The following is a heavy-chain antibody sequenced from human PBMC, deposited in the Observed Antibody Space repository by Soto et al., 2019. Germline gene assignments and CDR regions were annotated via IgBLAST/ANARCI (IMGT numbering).Heavy chain of an antibody. J-gene: IGHJ4*02. Sequence: GGSLRLSCAASGFTFSDYYMSWIRQAPGKGLEWVSYISSSSSYTDYADSVKGRFTISRDNAKNSLYLQMNSLRAEDTAVYYCARDLPSGYSYGYIGRYFDYWGQGTLVTVYS. CDR3: ARDLPSGYSYGYIGRYFDY. CDR1: GFTFSDYY. D-gene: IGHD5-18*01. V-gene: IGHV3-11*06. CDR2: ISSSSSYT.